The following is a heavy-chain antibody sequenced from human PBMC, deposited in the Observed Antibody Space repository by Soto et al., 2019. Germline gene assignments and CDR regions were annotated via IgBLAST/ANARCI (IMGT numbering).Heavy chain of an antibody. CDR3: ARGGSGRDYYYYGMDV. V-gene: IGHV4-59*01. Sequence: SETLSLTCTVSGGSISSYYWSWIRQPPGKGLEWIGYIYYSGSTNYNPSLKSRVTISVDTSKNQFSLKLSSVTAADTAVYYCARGGSGRDYYYYGMDVWGQGTTVTVSS. D-gene: IGHD3-10*01. CDR2: IYYSGST. CDR1: GGSISSYY. J-gene: IGHJ6*02.